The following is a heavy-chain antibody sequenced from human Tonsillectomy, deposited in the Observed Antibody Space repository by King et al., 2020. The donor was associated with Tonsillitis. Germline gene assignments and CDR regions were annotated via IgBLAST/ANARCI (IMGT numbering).Heavy chain of an antibody. Sequence: VQLVESGGGLVQPGGSLKLSCAASGFTFSGSAMHWVRQASGKGLEWVGRIRSRANSYATAYASSVKVRFTISRDDSKNTAYLQMNSLKIGDTAVYYCTRPVNNYGPEYWGQGNLVTVPS. J-gene: IGHJ4*02. CDR1: GFTFSGSA. V-gene: IGHV3-73*01. CDR2: IRSRANSYAT. D-gene: IGHD5-18*01. CDR3: TRPVNNYGPEY.